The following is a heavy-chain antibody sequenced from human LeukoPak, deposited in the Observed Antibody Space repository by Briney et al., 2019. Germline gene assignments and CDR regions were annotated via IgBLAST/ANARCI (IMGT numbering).Heavy chain of an antibody. J-gene: IGHJ4*02. Sequence: GGSLRLSCVASGFSFSDSVMSWVRQAPGKGLEWVSAISGDAGVTYYAASVKGRFTISRDNSKNAVYLQMNSLRAEDTATYYCEKVGYCTNNCFRTHDYWGQGALVTVSS. CDR2: ISGDAGVT. CDR3: EKVGYCTNNCFRTHDY. CDR1: GFSFSDSV. V-gene: IGHV3-23*01. D-gene: IGHD2-8*01.